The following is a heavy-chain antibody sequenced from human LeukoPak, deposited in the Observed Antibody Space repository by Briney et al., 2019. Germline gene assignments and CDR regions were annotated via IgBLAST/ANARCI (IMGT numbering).Heavy chain of an antibody. D-gene: IGHD5-12*01. Sequence: GASVKVSCKASGYTFTGYYMHWVRQAPGQGLEWMGWINPNSGGTNYAQKFQGRVTMTRDTSISTAYMELRSLRSEDTAVYYCARGYHTHGYSGYDFPEDWFDPWGQGTLVTVSS. CDR3: ARGYHTHGYSGYDFPEDWFDP. V-gene: IGHV1-2*02. J-gene: IGHJ5*02. CDR1: GYTFTGYY. CDR2: INPNSGGT.